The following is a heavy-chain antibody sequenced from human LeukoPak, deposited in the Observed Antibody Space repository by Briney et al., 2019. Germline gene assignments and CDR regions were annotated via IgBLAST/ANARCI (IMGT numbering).Heavy chain of an antibody. V-gene: IGHV1-46*01. J-gene: IGHJ4*02. CDR1: GYTFTSNY. CDR2: IYPRDGST. CDR3: ARDQEGFDY. Sequence: RDSVNVSCTASGYTFTSNYIHRVRQAPAQGLEWMGMIYPRDGSTSYAQKFQSRVTVTRDTYTSTVHMELSGLRSEDTAVYYCARDQEGFDYWGQGTLVTVCS.